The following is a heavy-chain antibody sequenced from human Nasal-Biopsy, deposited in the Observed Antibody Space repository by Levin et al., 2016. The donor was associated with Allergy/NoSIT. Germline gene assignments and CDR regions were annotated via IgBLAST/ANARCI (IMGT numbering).Heavy chain of an antibody. J-gene: IGHJ2*01. V-gene: IGHV1-18*01. CDR1: GYRFYNYG. CDR2: ITTDYGHT. CDR3: ARDGGPRHYTSSFLWYFDL. Sequence: ASVKVSCKASGYRFYNYGIAWLRQAPGQGLEWLGWITTDYGHTNYLERLEGRVTMTRDTATNTAYMELRNLKSDDTAIYFCARDGGPRHYTSSFLWYFDLWGRGTQVTVSS. D-gene: IGHD6-13*01.